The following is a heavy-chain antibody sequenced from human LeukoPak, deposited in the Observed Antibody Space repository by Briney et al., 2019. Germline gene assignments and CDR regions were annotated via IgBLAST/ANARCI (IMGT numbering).Heavy chain of an antibody. Sequence: PGGSLRLSCAASGFTFSDYAMSWVRQAPGKGLEWVSAISGSGGSTYYADSEKGRFTISRDNSKNTLYLQMNSLRAEDTAVYYCAKHSGYSYGYQNWFDPWGQGTLVTVSS. CDR1: GFTFSDYA. CDR3: AKHSGYSYGYQNWFDP. CDR2: ISGSGGST. J-gene: IGHJ5*02. V-gene: IGHV3-23*01. D-gene: IGHD5-18*01.